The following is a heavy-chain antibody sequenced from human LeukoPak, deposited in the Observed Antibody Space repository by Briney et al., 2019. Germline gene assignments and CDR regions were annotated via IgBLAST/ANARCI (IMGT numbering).Heavy chain of an antibody. CDR3: ARVAQLGNSPGY. J-gene: IGHJ4*02. D-gene: IGHD1-1*01. Sequence: ASVKVSCKASGYTFTGYYMHWVRQAPGQGLEWMGWINPNSGGTNYAQKFQGRVTMTRDTSNSTAYMELSSLRSDDTAVYYCARVAQLGNSPGYWGQGTLVTVSS. CDR1: GYTFTGYY. V-gene: IGHV1-2*02. CDR2: INPNSGGT.